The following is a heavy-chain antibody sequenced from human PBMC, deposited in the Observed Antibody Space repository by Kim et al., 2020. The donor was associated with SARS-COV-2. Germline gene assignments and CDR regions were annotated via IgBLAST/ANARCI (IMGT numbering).Heavy chain of an antibody. V-gene: IGHV1-8*02. CDR2: MNPNTVET. J-gene: IGHJ6*02. CDR1: GYSFTSHE. CDR3: ARGLGRVAMRPYGMDA. Sequence: ASVKVSCKATGYSFTSHEIHWVRQATGQGLEYLGWMNPNTVETGYAQRLQGRVTMTMNTATSTAYMELSSLTSEDTAVYYCARGLGRVAMRPYGMDAWGQ.